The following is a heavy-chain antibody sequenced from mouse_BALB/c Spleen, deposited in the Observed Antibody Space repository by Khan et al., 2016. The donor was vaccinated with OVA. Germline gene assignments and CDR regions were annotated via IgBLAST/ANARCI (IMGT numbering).Heavy chain of an antibody. J-gene: IGHJ3*01. Sequence: EVELVESGAELVRPGALVKLSCKASGFNIKDYYMHWVKQRPEQGLVWIGRIDPENGDTIYDPKFQGQVSITSDTSSNTAYLQLSSLTSEDTDVYYCARDGNTPRFAYWGQGTLVTVSA. V-gene: IGHV14-1*02. CDR1: GFNIKDYY. CDR2: IDPENGDT. D-gene: IGHD2-1*01. CDR3: ARDGNTPRFAY.